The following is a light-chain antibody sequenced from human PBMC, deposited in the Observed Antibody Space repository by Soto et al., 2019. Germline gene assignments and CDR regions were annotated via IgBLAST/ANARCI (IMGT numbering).Light chain of an antibody. Sequence: EIVMTQSPATLSVSPGERATLSCRASQSVSSNLAWYQQKPGQAPRLLIYGASTRATGIPARFSGSGSGTEFTLSISSLQSEDFAVYYRQQYGNWPWTFGQGTKVEIK. CDR2: GAS. J-gene: IGKJ1*01. CDR1: QSVSSN. V-gene: IGKV3-15*01. CDR3: QQYGNWPWT.